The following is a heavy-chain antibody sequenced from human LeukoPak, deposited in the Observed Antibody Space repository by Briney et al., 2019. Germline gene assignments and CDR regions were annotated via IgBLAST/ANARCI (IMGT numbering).Heavy chain of an antibody. CDR2: IYYSGST. CDR1: GGSISSSSYY. CDR3: ARGCGSGSYYIDY. D-gene: IGHD3-10*01. Sequence: SETLSLTCTVSGGSISSSSYYWGWIRQPPGKGLEWIGSIYYSGSTYYNPSLKSRVTISVDTSKNQFSLKLSSVTAADTAVYYCARGCGSGSYYIDYWGQGTLVTVSS. V-gene: IGHV4-39*07. J-gene: IGHJ4*02.